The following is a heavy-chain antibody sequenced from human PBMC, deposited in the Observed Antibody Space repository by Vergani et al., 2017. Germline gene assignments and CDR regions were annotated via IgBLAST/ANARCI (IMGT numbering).Heavy chain of an antibody. CDR2: IKQDGSEK. CDR3: AREAVQLWPGLTDYYYYYMDV. V-gene: IGHV3-7*03. D-gene: IGHD5-18*01. J-gene: IGHJ6*03. CDR1: GFTFSSYW. Sequence: EVQLVESGGGLVQPGGSLRLSCAASGFTFSSYWMSWVRQAPGKGLEWVANIKQDGSEKYYVDSVKGRFTISRDNAKNSLYLQMNSLRAEDTAVYYCAREAVQLWPGLTDYYYYYMDVWGKGTTVTVSS.